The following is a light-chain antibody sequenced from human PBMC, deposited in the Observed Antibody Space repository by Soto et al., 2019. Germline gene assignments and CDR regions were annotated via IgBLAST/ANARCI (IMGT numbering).Light chain of an antibody. V-gene: IGKV1-12*01. CDR2: SAS. Sequence: DIQMTQSPSSVSASVGDRVTITCRASQGISRWLAWYQQKPGKGPELLIYSASTLHRGVSSRFSGSGSGTDFTLTISSLQPEDSATYYCQQANSFPLTFGGGTKVEIK. J-gene: IGKJ4*01. CDR1: QGISRW. CDR3: QQANSFPLT.